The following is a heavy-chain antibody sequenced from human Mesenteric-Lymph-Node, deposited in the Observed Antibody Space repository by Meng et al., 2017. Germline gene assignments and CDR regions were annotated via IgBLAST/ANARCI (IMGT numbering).Heavy chain of an antibody. CDR2: ISYDGSNK. Sequence: GESLKISCAASGFTVSSNYMSWVRQAPGKGLEWVAVISYDGSNKYYADSVKGRFTISRDNSKNTLYLQMNSLRAEDTAVYYCARDDYGDYWGQGTLVTVSS. J-gene: IGHJ4*02. V-gene: IGHV3-30*07. CDR3: ARDDYGDY. CDR1: GFTVSSNY.